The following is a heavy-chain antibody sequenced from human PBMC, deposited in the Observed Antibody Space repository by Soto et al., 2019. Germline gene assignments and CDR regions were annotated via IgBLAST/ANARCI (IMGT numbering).Heavy chain of an antibody. J-gene: IGHJ6*02. V-gene: IGHV1-46*01. CDR3: ARDLRPYGSGSYYNATPYYGMDV. D-gene: IGHD3-10*01. CDR1: GYTFTSYY. CDR2: INPSGGST. Sequence: GASVKVSCKASGYTFTSYYMHWVRQAPGQGLKWMGIINPSGGSTSYAQKFQGRATMTRDTSTSTVYMELSSLRSEDTAVYYCARDLRPYGSGSYYNATPYYGMDVWGQGTTVTVSS.